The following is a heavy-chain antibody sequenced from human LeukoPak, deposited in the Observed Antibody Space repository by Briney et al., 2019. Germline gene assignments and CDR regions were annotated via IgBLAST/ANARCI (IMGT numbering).Heavy chain of an antibody. Sequence: GGSLRLSCAASGFTVSSSHMTWVRQAVGKGLEWVSFIYSGGDTSYADSVKGRFTISRDDSKNTLYLQMNSLRAEDTAVYYCARVYNYVFDYWGQGTLVTVSS. V-gene: IGHV3-53*01. CDR2: IYSGGDT. D-gene: IGHD3-10*02. CDR3: ARVYNYVFDY. CDR1: GFTVSSSH. J-gene: IGHJ4*02.